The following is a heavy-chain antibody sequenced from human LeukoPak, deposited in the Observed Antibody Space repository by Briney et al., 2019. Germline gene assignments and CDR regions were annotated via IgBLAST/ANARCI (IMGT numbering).Heavy chain of an antibody. V-gene: IGHV1-18*01. CDR3: ARGWEYYDIVTGYYPTRDVGWYMDV. CDR1: GYTFTSSG. Sequence: ASVKVSCKASGYTFTSSGISWVRQAPGQGLEWMGWISAYNGNTNNAQMLKGRVTMTTATSTSTDYLELRRLRSDDTAVYDGARGWEYYDIVTGYYPTRDVGWYMDVWGKGTAVAFS. CDR2: ISAYNGNT. D-gene: IGHD3-9*01. J-gene: IGHJ6*03.